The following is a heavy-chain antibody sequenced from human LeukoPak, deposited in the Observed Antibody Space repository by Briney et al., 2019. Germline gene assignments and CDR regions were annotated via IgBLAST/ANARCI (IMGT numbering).Heavy chain of an antibody. J-gene: IGHJ4*02. V-gene: IGHV3-23*01. D-gene: IGHD3-10*01. CDR3: ARVGYYSSGPFSYFDY. CDR2: ISNSGGST. CDR1: GFTFSFYA. Sequence: GGSLRLSCAASGFTFSFYAMSWGRQAPGKGLEWVSTISNSGGSTYYADSVKGRFTISRDNSKNTLYLQMNNLRADDTAVYFCARVGYYSSGPFSYFDYWGQGTLVTVSS.